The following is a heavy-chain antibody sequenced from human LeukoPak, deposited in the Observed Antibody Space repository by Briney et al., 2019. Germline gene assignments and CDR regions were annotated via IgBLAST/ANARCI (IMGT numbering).Heavy chain of an antibody. D-gene: IGHD1-7*01. CDR3: AREGYNWNYVWFDP. CDR1: GYTFTGYY. V-gene: IGHV1-2*02. Sequence: ASVKVSCKASGYTFTGYYMHWVRQAPGQGLEWMGWINPNSGGTNYAQKFQGRVTMTRDTSISTAYMELSRLRSDDTAVYYCAREGYNWNYVWFDPSGQGTLVTVSS. J-gene: IGHJ5*02. CDR2: INPNSGGT.